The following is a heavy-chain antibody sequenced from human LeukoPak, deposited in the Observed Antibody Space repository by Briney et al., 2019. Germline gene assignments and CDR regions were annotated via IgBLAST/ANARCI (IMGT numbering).Heavy chain of an antibody. CDR1: GFTFSSYS. CDR3: ARGAFGVVIMEYYFDY. D-gene: IGHD3-3*01. V-gene: IGHV3-21*01. Sequence: GGSLRLSCAASGFTFSSYSMNWVRQAPGKGLEWVSSISSSSSYIYYADSVKGRFTISRDNAKNSLYLQMNSLRAEDTAVYYCARGAFGVVIMEYYFDYWGQGTLVTVSS. CDR2: ISSSSSYI. J-gene: IGHJ4*02.